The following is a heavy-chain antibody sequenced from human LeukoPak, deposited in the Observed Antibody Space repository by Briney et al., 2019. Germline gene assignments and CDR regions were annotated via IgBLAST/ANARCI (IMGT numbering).Heavy chain of an antibody. J-gene: IGHJ6*03. CDR1: GFTFSSYA. Sequence: GGSLRLSCAASGFTFSSYAMSWVRQAPGKGLEWVSAISGSGGTTYYADSVKGRFTISIDNSKTTLYLQMNSLRAEDTAIYYCAKNYGDYWTYYYYYMDVWGRGTTVTVSS. D-gene: IGHD4-17*01. CDR2: ISGSGGTT. V-gene: IGHV3-23*01. CDR3: AKNYGDYWTYYYYYMDV.